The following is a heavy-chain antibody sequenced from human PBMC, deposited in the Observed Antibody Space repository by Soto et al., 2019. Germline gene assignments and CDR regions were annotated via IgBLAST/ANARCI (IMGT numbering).Heavy chain of an antibody. CDR1: AFTFTNDA. D-gene: IGHD6-13*01. J-gene: IGHJ5*02. Sequence: GGSLRLSCAASAFTFTNDAMSWVRQAPGKGLEWVSSISGSGGSTYYADSVQGRFTISRDNSNNTLYLQMDSLRAEDTAVYFCAKRGHSTSWYWFDPWGQGTQVTAPQ. CDR2: ISGSGGST. CDR3: AKRGHSTSWYWFDP. V-gene: IGHV3-23*01.